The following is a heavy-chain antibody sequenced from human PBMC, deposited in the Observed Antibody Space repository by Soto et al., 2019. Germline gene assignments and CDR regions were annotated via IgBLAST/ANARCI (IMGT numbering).Heavy chain of an antibody. D-gene: IGHD6-6*01. V-gene: IGHV4-34*01. J-gene: IGHJ4*02. Sequence: SETLSLTCSLYSGSLSGYYWSWLRQPPGKGQEWIGENSPSETTNCQPSLKSRVSISVDTSKNQFSLNLTSLTAADTAVYYCARAPKVSGSAQTRPDFWGQGSLVTVSS. CDR2: NSPSETT. CDR3: ARAPKVSGSAQTRPDF. CDR1: SGSLSGYY.